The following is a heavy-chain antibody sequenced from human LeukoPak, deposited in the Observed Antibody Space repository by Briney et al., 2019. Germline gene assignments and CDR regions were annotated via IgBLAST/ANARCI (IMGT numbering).Heavy chain of an antibody. CDR2: ISSSSSTI. CDR3: ARDLLRGYDILTGYPGDY. J-gene: IGHJ4*02. CDR1: GFTFSSYA. V-gene: IGHV3-48*01. D-gene: IGHD3-9*01. Sequence: GGSLRLSCAASGFTFSSYAMSWVRQAPGKGLEGVSYISSSSSTIYYADSVKGRFTISRDNAKNSLYLQMNSLRAEDTAVYYCARDLLRGYDILTGYPGDYWGQGTLVTVSS.